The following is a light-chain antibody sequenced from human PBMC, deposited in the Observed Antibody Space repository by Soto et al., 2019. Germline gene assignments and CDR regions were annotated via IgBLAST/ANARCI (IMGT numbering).Light chain of an antibody. CDR2: GES. Sequence: ETVMTQSPATLSVSPGERATLSCRASQSININVAWYQQKPGQAPRLLIYGESARATGIPARFSGTGSGTEFTLTISSLQSEDFAVYYCQQDNNWPWTFGQGTKVEIK. CDR3: QQDNNWPWT. V-gene: IGKV3-15*01. J-gene: IGKJ1*01. CDR1: QSININ.